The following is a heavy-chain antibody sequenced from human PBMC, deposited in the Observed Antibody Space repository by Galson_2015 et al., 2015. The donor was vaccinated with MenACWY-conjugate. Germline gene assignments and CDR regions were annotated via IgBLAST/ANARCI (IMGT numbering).Heavy chain of an antibody. V-gene: IGHV3-23*01. CDR1: GFTFSSYG. CDR3: AKWDSSGRTGYNYYGMDV. J-gene: IGHJ6*02. D-gene: IGHD6-19*01. CDR2: ITGNGDSI. Sequence: SLRLSCAASGFTFSSYGMSWVRQAPGKGLEWVSVITGNGDSIYYADSVKGRYTISRDNSKSTLDLQMNSLRAEDTAVYFCAKWDSSGRTGYNYYGMDVWGQGTTVTVSS.